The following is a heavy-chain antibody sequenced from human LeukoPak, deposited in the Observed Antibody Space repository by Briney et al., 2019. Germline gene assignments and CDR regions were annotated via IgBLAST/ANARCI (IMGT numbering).Heavy chain of an antibody. CDR3: AREIAVAPYYYYYYMDV. D-gene: IGHD6-19*01. J-gene: IGHJ6*03. V-gene: IGHV3-21*01. CDR1: GFTFSTYN. CDR2: ISSITSFI. Sequence: GGSLRLSCAASGFTFSTYNMNWVRQAPGKGLEWVSSISSITSFINYADSVKGRFTISRDNAKNSLYLQMNSLRAEDTAVYYCAREIAVAPYYYYYYMDVWGKGTTVTISS.